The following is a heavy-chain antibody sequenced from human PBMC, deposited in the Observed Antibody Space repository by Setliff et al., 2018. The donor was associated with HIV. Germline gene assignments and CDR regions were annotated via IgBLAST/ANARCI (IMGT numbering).Heavy chain of an antibody. Sequence: SETLSLTCAVYGGSFNGYYWSWIRQPPGKGLEWIGYIYTSGSTNYNPSLKSRVTISLDTSKKQVSLKLSSVTAADTAVYYCARHANYDFWSGYWGYYFDYWGQGTLVTVSS. J-gene: IGHJ4*02. D-gene: IGHD3-3*01. CDR3: ARHANYDFWSGYWGYYFDY. CDR1: GGSFNGYY. V-gene: IGHV4-4*09. CDR2: IYTSGST.